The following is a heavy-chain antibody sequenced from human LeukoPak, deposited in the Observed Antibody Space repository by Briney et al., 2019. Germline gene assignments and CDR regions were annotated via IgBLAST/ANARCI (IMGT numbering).Heavy chain of an antibody. J-gene: IGHJ4*02. CDR1: GFTFNTYA. V-gene: IGHV3-23*01. Sequence: PGGSLRLSCAASGFTFNTYAMSWVRQAPGKGLEWVSGISSSSATTYYADSVKGRFSISRDNSHSTLFLQLNGLRAEDTAVHYCAKEHRSGWNLISFDLWGQGTLVTVSS. D-gene: IGHD6-19*01. CDR2: ISSSSATT. CDR3: AKEHRSGWNLISFDL.